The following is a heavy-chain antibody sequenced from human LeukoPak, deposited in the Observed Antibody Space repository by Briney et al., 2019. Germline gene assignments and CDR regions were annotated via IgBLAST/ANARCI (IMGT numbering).Heavy chain of an antibody. CDR1: GFTFSSCA. CDR2: SSGSGGST. CDR3: FLETTYYDISTGYSPEGYFAY. D-gene: IGHD3-9*01. Sequence: GGSLRLSCAASGFTFSSCAMRWVRQTPGKGLEGVSCSSGSGGSTYYADSVKGRFTISSGNFKKTLYLQVNIRRAEDRSVYYCFLETTYYDISTGYSPEGYFAYCGQGTLVTVSS. J-gene: IGHJ4*02. V-gene: IGHV3-23*01.